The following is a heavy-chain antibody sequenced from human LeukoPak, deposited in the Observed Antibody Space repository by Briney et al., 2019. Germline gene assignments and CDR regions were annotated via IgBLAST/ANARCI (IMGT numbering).Heavy chain of an antibody. J-gene: IGHJ3*02. CDR1: GFTFRSHS. D-gene: IGHD4-23*01. CDR2: ISSSGGSI. Sequence: RGSLRLSCAASGFTFRSHSMNWVRQAPGKGLEWVSSISSSGGSIYYADSVKGRFTISRDNAKNSLYLQMNSLRAEDTAVYYCATLTTVVLDAFDIWGQGTMVTVSS. V-gene: IGHV3-21*01. CDR3: ATLTTVVLDAFDI.